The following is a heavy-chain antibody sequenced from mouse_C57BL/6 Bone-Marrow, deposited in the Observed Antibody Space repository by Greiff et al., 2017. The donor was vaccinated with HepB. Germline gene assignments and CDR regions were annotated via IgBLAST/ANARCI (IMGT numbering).Heavy chain of an antibody. Sequence: DVHLVESGGDLVKPGGSLKLSCAASGFTFSSYGMSWVRQTPDKRLEWVATISSGGSYTYYPDSVKGRFTISRDNAKNTLYLQMSSLKSEDTAMYYCARHYYGSSSFAYWGQGTLVTVSA. CDR1: GFTFSSYG. CDR2: ISSGGSYT. J-gene: IGHJ3*01. D-gene: IGHD1-1*01. V-gene: IGHV5-6*01. CDR3: ARHYYGSSSFAY.